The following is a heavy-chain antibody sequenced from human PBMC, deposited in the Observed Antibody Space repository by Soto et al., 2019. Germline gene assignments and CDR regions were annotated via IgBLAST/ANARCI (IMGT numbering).Heavy chain of an antibody. CDR2: ISYDGSNK. CDR1: GFTFSSYG. Sequence: GGSLRLSCAASGFTFSSYGMHWVRQAPGKGLEWVAVISYDGSNKYYADSVKGRFTISRDNSKNTLYLQMNSLRAEDTAVYYCAKDNDFWSGYYTFGRGYYYYMDVWGKGTTVTVSS. J-gene: IGHJ6*03. V-gene: IGHV3-30*18. D-gene: IGHD3-3*01. CDR3: AKDNDFWSGYYTFGRGYYYYMDV.